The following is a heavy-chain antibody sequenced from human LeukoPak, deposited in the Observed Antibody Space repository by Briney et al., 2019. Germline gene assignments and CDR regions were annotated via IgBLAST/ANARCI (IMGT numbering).Heavy chain of an antibody. CDR1: GFTVSSNY. Sequence: PGGSLRLSCAASGFTVSSNYMSWVRQAPGKGLEWVSVIYSGGSTYYADSVKGRFTISRHNSKNTLYLQMNSLRAEDTAMYYCARDTRHYYDSSGYYYDYGMDVWGQGTTVTVSS. V-gene: IGHV3-53*04. CDR2: IYSGGST. CDR3: ARDTRHYYDSSGYYYDYGMDV. D-gene: IGHD3-22*01. J-gene: IGHJ6*02.